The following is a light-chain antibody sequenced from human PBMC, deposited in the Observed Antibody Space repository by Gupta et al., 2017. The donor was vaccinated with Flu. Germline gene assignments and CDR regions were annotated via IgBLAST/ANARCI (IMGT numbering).Light chain of an antibody. CDR2: GAS. CDR1: QSVSDNF. Sequence: GTLCVSPGERATLSCRARQSVSDNFLAWHQLKPGQAPRRLIYGASSRATGIPDRFRGRGSGTEFNLTISTLEPEDFAVYYCQQYGSLPLTFGGGTKVEIK. V-gene: IGKV3-20*01. J-gene: IGKJ4*01. CDR3: QQYGSLPLT.